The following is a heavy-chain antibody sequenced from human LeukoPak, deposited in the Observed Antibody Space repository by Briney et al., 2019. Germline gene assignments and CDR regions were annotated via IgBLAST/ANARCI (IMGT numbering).Heavy chain of an antibody. V-gene: IGHV4-59*01. Sequence: PSETLSLTCPLSGGPISSYYWSCIRQPPGKGLEWIGYIYYSGSTNYNPALKSRVTISVDTSKNQFSLRLSSVTAADTAVYYCARGKIYGGIDYWGQGTLVSVSS. CDR2: IYYSGST. D-gene: IGHD4-23*01. CDR3: ARGKIYGGIDY. J-gene: IGHJ4*02. CDR1: GGPISSYY.